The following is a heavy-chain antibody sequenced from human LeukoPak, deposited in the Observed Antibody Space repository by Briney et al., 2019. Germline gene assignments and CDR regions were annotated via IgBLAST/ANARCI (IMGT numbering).Heavy chain of an antibody. Sequence: GRSLRLSCAASGFTFSSYAIHWVRQAPGKGLEWVAVISFDGTDAFYADSVKGRFTISRDNSKNTLYLQMNSLSGEDTAVYYCARHYYGSGRIVDWGQGTLVTVSS. CDR1: GFTFSSYA. CDR2: ISFDGTDA. J-gene: IGHJ4*02. D-gene: IGHD3-10*01. V-gene: IGHV3-30*04. CDR3: ARHYYGSGRIVD.